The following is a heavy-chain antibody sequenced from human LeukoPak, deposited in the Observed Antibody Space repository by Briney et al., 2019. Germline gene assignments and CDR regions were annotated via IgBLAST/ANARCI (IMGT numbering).Heavy chain of an antibody. D-gene: IGHD5-18*01. Sequence: PSETLSLTCTVSGDSISSYYWSWIRQSPGKGLEWIGYIYYRGSTNYNPSLKSRVTISVDTSKNQFSLKLTSVTAADTAVYYCARDVPTVQLWRTDAFDTWGQGTMVTVSS. V-gene: IGHV4-59*12. J-gene: IGHJ3*02. CDR3: ARDVPTVQLWRTDAFDT. CDR1: GDSISSYY. CDR2: IYYRGST.